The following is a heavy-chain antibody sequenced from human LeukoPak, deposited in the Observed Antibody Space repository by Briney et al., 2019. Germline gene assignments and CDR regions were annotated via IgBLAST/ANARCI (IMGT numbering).Heavy chain of an antibody. D-gene: IGHD3-10*01. CDR2: MNPNSGNT. V-gene: IGHV1-8*01. J-gene: IGHJ4*02. CDR3: ARVVGAYYYGSGSYGFGY. Sequence: GASVKVSCKASGYTFTSYDINWVRQATGQGLEWMGWMNPNSGNTGYAQKFQGRVTMTRNTSIGTAYMELSSLRSEDTAVYYCARVVGAYYYGSGSYGFGYWGQGTLVTVSS. CDR1: GYTFTSYD.